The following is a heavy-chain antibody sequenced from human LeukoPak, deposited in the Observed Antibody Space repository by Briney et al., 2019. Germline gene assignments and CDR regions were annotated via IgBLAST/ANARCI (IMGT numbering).Heavy chain of an antibody. CDR2: IIPIFGTA. Sequence: SVKVSCKASGGTFSSYAISWVRQAPGQGLEWMGGIIPIFGTANYAQKFQGRVTITADESTSTAYVELSSLRSEDTAVYYCARALAVAGTFGYYYYGMDVWGQGTTVTVSS. V-gene: IGHV1-69*01. CDR1: GGTFSSYA. J-gene: IGHJ6*02. D-gene: IGHD6-19*01. CDR3: ARALAVAGTFGYYYYGMDV.